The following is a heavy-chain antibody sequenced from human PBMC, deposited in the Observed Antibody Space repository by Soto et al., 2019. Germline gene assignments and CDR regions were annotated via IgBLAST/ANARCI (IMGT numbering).Heavy chain of an antibody. D-gene: IGHD6-25*01. CDR1: GFTLGTYS. J-gene: IGHJ4*02. Sequence: EVQLVDLGGALVQPGGSLRLSCPASGFTLGTYSMNWVGRAPGKGWEWISNISHTGITTYYAASVKGRFTISRDNAKSSLYLQMSSLRAEDTAVYYCARDQARYSGYPFDYWGQGKMVTVSS. CDR3: ARDQARYSGYPFDY. CDR2: ISHTGITT. V-gene: IGHV3-48*01.